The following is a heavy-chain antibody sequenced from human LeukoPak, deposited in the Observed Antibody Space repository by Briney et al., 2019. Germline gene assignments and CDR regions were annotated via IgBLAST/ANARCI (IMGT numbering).Heavy chain of an antibody. CDR2: INPNSGGT. J-gene: IGHJ3*02. Sequence: ASVKVSCKASGYTFTGYYMHWVRQAPGQGLEWMGWINPNSGGTNYAQKFQGRVTMTRDMSTSTVYMELSSLRSEDTAVYYCARGSYYDSSGGVGEAFDIWGQGTMVTVSS. CDR3: ARGSYYDSSGGVGEAFDI. V-gene: IGHV1-2*02. D-gene: IGHD3-22*01. CDR1: GYTFTGYY.